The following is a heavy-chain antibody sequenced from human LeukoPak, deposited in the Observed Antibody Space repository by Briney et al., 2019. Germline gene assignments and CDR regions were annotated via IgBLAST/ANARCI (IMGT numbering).Heavy chain of an antibody. D-gene: IGHD4-23*01. CDR3: ARDGDYGGFDY. CDR2: IYHSGSP. Sequence: PSQTLSLTCAVSGGSISSGGYSWRWIRQPPGKGLEWIGYIYHSGSPYYNPSLKSRITISIDRSKNQFSLKLSSVTAADTAVYYCARDGDYGGFDYWGQGTLVTVSS. V-gene: IGHV4-30-2*01. J-gene: IGHJ4*02. CDR1: GGSISSGGYS.